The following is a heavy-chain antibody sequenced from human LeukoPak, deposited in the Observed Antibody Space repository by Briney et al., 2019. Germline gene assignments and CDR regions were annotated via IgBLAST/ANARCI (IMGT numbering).Heavy chain of an antibody. D-gene: IGHD5-18*01. V-gene: IGHV1-46*01. CDR2: INPSGGST. CDR3: AREENSHGYYYYYGMDV. J-gene: IGHJ6*02. CDR1: GYTFTSYY. Sequence: ASVKVSFKASGYTFTSYYMHWVRQAPGQGLEWMGIINPSGGSTSYAQKFQGRVTMTRDTSTSTVYMELSSLRSEDTAVYYCAREENSHGYYYYYGMDVWGQGTTVTVSS.